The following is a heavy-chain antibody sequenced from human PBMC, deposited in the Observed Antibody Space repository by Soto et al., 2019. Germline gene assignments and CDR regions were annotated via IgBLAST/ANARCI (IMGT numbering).Heavy chain of an antibody. CDR3: ARERGKDYGSYPLDY. J-gene: IGHJ4*02. D-gene: IGHD3-10*01. CDR1: GYTFTSYG. V-gene: IGHV1-18*04. Sequence: ASVKVCCKASGYTFTSYGISWVRQAPGQGLEWMGWISAYNGNTNYAQKLQGRVTMTTDTSTSTAYMELRSLRSDDTAVYYCARERGKDYGSYPLDYWGQGTLVTVSS. CDR2: ISAYNGNT.